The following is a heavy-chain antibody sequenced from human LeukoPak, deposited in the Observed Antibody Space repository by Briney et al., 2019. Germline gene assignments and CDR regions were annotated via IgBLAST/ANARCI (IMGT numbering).Heavy chain of an antibody. V-gene: IGHV1-24*01. Sequence: ASVKVSCKVVGHSLHEVSIHWVRQTPGKGLEWMGGFDPEDGETIYAQKFQGRVTMTEDTSTDTAYMELSSLRSEDTAVYYCATEITPSNYWGQGTLVTVSS. CDR3: ATEITPSNY. CDR1: GHSLHEVS. CDR2: FDPEDGET. D-gene: IGHD3-16*01. J-gene: IGHJ4*02.